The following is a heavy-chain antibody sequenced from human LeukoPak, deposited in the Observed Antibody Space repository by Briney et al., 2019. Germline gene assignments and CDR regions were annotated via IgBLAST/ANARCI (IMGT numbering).Heavy chain of an antibody. D-gene: IGHD5-12*01. J-gene: IGHJ3*02. V-gene: IGHV4-59*08. Sequence: SETLSLTCAVSDGSISTYYWSWIRQPPGKGLEWIGYIYYSGSTNYKPSLKSRVSISVDTAKNQFSLKLSSVAAADTAVYYCARQRGSYGGYDHDAFNIWGQGTMVTVSS. CDR3: ARQRGSYGGYDHDAFNI. CDR1: DGSISTYY. CDR2: IYYSGST.